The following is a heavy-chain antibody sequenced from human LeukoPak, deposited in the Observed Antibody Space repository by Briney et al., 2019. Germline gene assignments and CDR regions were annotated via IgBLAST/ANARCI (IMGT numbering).Heavy chain of an antibody. Sequence: ASVKVSCKASGYTSTGYYMHWVRQAPGQGLEWMGWINPNSGGTNYAQKFQGRVTMTRDTSISTVYMELSRLTSDDTAVFYCARRYYDALTGYYPSDHWGQGTLVTVSS. CDR1: GYTSTGYY. J-gene: IGHJ4*02. V-gene: IGHV1-2*02. D-gene: IGHD3-9*01. CDR3: ARRYYDALTGYYPSDH. CDR2: INPNSGGT.